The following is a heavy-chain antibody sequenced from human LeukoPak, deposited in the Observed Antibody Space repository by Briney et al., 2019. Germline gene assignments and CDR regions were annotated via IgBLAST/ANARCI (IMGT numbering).Heavy chain of an antibody. CDR1: GGSISSSSYY. V-gene: IGHV4-31*03. CDR3: ARYTDYDSSGYYDAFDI. Sequence: PSETLSLTCTVSGGSISSSSYYWGWIRQPPGKGLEWIGYIYYSGSTYYNPSLKSRVTISVDTSKNQFSLKLSSVTAADTAVYYCARYTDYDSSGYYDAFDIWGQGTMVTVSS. D-gene: IGHD3-22*01. J-gene: IGHJ3*02. CDR2: IYYSGST.